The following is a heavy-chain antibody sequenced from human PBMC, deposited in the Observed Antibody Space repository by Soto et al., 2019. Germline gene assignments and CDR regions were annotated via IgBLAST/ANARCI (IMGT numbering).Heavy chain of an antibody. D-gene: IGHD3-10*01. Sequence: SETLCLTCAVSGGSSSGRNGWSWVRQPPGKGLEWIGEIYHSGSTNYNPSLKSRVTISVDKSKNQFSLKLSSVTAADTAVYYCARFGGSGSYDEGYYYYGMDVWGQGTTVTVS. CDR2: IYHSGST. V-gene: IGHV4-4*02. J-gene: IGHJ6*02. CDR1: GGSSSGRNG. CDR3: ARFGGSGSYDEGYYYYGMDV.